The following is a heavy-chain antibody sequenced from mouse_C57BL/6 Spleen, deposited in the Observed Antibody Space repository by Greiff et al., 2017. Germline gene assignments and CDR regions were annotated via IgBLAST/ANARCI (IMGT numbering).Heavy chain of an antibody. CDR1: GFSLTSYG. CDR2: IWRGGST. D-gene: IGHD2-13*01. CDR3: VVFYYSDPYYAMDY. J-gene: IGHJ4*01. Sequence: VQLQQSGPGLVQPSQSLSITCTVSGFSLTSYGVHWVRQSPGKGLEWLGVIWRGGSTDYNAAFMSRLSITKDNSKSQAFCKMNSLQADDTAIYYCVVFYYSDPYYAMDYWGQGTSVTVSS. V-gene: IGHV2-5*01.